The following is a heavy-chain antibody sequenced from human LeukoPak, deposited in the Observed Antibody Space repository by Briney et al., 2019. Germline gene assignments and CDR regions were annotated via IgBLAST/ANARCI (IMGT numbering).Heavy chain of an antibody. J-gene: IGHJ5*02. V-gene: IGHV4-39*01. CDR2: IYYSGST. CDR3: AKNASTVVTPGGWFDP. CDR1: GGSISSRSYY. D-gene: IGHD4-23*01. Sequence: SETLSLTCTVSGGSISSRSYYWGWIRQPPGKGLEWIGSIYYSGSTYYNPSLKSQVTISVDTSKNQFSLRLGSVTAADTADYYCAKNASTVVTPGGWFDPWGQGTLVTVSS.